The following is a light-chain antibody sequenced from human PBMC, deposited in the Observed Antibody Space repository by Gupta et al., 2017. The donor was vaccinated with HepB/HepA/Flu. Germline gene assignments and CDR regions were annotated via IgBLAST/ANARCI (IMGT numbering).Light chain of an antibody. J-gene: IGLJ1*01. CDR2: SDD. V-gene: IGLV1-44*01. Sequence: QSLLPHPPSASGTPGPRVTISCSGSSSNIGSNIVNWYQRLPGAAPKLIIYSDDQRPSGVPARFSGSKSGTSASLAISGLQSEDEADYYCAAWDDSLNGRYVFGTGTTVTLL. CDR1: SSNIGSNI. CDR3: AAWDDSLNGRYV.